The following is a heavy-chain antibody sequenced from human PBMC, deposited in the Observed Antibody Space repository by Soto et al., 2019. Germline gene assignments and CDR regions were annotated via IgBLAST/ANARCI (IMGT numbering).Heavy chain of an antibody. CDR3: ASRPRGSVAGTLDS. CDR2: INSDGAT. J-gene: IGHJ5*01. Sequence: GGSLRLSCAASGFTFSDYAMSWVRQAPGKGLEWVSVINSDGATYYADSVQGRFSISRDNSKSTLCLQMNSLSVEDTAIYYCASRPRGSVAGTLDSWGQGSLVTGSS. D-gene: IGHD6-19*01. V-gene: IGHV3-23*01. CDR1: GFTFSDYA.